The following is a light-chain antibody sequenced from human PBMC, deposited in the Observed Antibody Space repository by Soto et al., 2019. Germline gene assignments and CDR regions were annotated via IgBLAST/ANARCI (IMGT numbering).Light chain of an antibody. J-gene: IGKJ2*01. CDR3: QQYNNWPYT. CDR2: AAS. V-gene: IGKV3-15*01. Sequence: EIVMTQSPATLSVSPGARSTLSCRASQIASSNLAWYQQKPGQAPRLLIYAASTRATGIPARFSGSRSGTESTLTISSLQSEDFAFYYCQQYNNWPYTFGQGTKLEIK. CDR1: QIASSN.